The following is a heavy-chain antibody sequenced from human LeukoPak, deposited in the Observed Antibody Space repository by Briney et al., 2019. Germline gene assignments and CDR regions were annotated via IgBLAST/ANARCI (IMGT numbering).Heavy chain of an antibody. CDR1: GFTFSSYS. D-gene: IGHD3-10*01. V-gene: IGHV3-48*02. Sequence: GGSLRLTCAASGFTFSSYSMNWVRQAPGKGLEWISYISGSGSVSYYEDSVKGRFTISRDNAKNSLYLQMNSLRDEDTALYYCARDGGFGFLAAFDIWGQGTMVTVSS. CDR2: ISGSGSVS. J-gene: IGHJ3*02. CDR3: ARDGGFGFLAAFDI.